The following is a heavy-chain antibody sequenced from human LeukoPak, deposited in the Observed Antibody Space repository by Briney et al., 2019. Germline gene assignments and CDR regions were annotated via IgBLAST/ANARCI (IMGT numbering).Heavy chain of an antibody. CDR2: ISSSGSTI. V-gene: IGHV3-11*01. CDR3: ASRYYDILTGYFWY. J-gene: IGHJ4*02. Sequence: GGSLRLSCAASGFTFSDYYMSWIRQAPGKGLEWVSCISSSGSTIYYADSVKGRFTISRDSAKNSLYLQMNSLRAEDTAVYYCASRYYDILTGYFWYWGQGTLVTVSS. D-gene: IGHD3-9*01. CDR1: GFTFSDYY.